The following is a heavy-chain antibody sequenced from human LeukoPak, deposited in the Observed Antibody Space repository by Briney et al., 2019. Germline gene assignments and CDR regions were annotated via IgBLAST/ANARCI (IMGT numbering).Heavy chain of an antibody. V-gene: IGHV4-59*01. J-gene: IGHJ4*02. CDR1: GGSISSYY. CDR2: IYYSGST. Sequence: PSETLSLTCTVSGGSISSYYWSWIRQPPGKGLEWIGYIYYSGSTNYNPYLKSRVTISVDTSKNQFSLKLSSVTAADTAVYYCARVPSLEWLFAYFDYWGQGTLVTVSS. CDR3: ARVPSLEWLFAYFDY. D-gene: IGHD3-3*01.